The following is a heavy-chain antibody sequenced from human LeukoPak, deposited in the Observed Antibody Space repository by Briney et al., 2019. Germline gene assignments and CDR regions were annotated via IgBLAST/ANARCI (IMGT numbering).Heavy chain of an antibody. Sequence: GGSLRLSCAASGFTFSSYAMHWVRQAPGKGLEWVAVISYDGSNKYYADSVKGRFTISRDNSKNTLYLQMNSLRAEDTAVYYCAREVVRFGEPSGFDYWGQGTLVTVSS. V-gene: IGHV3-30-3*01. CDR2: ISYDGSNK. CDR3: AREVVRFGEPSGFDY. D-gene: IGHD3-10*01. CDR1: GFTFSSYA. J-gene: IGHJ4*02.